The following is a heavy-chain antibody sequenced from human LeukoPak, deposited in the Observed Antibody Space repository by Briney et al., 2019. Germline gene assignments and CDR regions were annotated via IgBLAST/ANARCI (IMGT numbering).Heavy chain of an antibody. D-gene: IGHD5-12*01. CDR3: ARDLIVATISRFYYYYGMDV. CDR1: GFTFSSYS. J-gene: IGHJ6*02. Sequence: GGSLRLSCAASGFTFSSYSMNWVRQAPGKGLEWASSISSSSSYIYYADSVKGRFTISRDNAKISLYLQMNSLRAEDTAVYYCARDLIVATISRFYYYYGMDVWGQGTTVTVSS. CDR2: ISSSSSYI. V-gene: IGHV3-21*01.